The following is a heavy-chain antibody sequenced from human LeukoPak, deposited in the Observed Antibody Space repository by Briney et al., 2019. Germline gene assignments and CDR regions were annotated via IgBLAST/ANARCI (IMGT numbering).Heavy chain of an antibody. CDR1: GFTFSSYS. D-gene: IGHD5-24*01. Sequence: GGSLRLSCAASGFTFSSYSMNWVRQAPGKGLEWVSSISSSSSYIYYADSVKGRFTISRDNAKNSLYLQMNSLRAEDTAVYYCARDGGRDGYRPSDYWGQGTLVTVSS. CDR2: ISSSSSYI. J-gene: IGHJ4*02. V-gene: IGHV3-21*01. CDR3: ARDGGRDGYRPSDY.